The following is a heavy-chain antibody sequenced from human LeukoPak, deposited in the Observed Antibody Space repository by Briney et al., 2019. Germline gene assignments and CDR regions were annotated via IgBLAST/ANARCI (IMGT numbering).Heavy chain of an antibody. Sequence: GGSLRLSCAASGNYWMHWVRQVPGKGLVWVSYINSDGSWTSYAGSVKGRFTISKDNAKNTVYLQMNSLRAEDTAVYYCVSFYETYWGRGTLVTVSS. V-gene: IGHV3-74*01. CDR1: GNYW. CDR2: INSDGSWT. J-gene: IGHJ4*02. CDR3: VSFYETY. D-gene: IGHD2/OR15-2a*01.